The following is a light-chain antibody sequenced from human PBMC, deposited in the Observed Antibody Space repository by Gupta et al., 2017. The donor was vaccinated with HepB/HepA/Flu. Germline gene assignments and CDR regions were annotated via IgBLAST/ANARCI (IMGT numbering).Light chain of an antibody. J-gene: IGLJ2*01. V-gene: IGLV2-14*03. CDR1: SSDAGGFNS. CDR2: DVS. Sequence: FAFTQPASLSGSPAQSITISCTGSSSDAGGFNSVSWYQQYPGRAPKLLIYDVSNRPSGVSYRFSGSKSGSTAALTITGLQDEDDADYYCSSFRTGSSLVVFGGGTKVTVL. CDR3: SSFRTGSSLVV.